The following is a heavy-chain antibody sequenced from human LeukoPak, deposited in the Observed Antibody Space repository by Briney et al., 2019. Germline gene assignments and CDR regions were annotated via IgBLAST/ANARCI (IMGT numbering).Heavy chain of an antibody. V-gene: IGHV4-4*09. CDR2: IYTSGST. J-gene: IGHJ5*02. D-gene: IGHD1-7*01. CDR3: ARQGELELRTWFDP. Sequence: KSSENLSLTCTVSGGSISSYYWSWIRQPPGKGLEWIGYIYTSGSTNYNPSLKSRVTISVDASKNQFSLKLSSVTAADTAVYYCARQGELELRTWFDPWGQGTLVTVSS. CDR1: GGSISSYY.